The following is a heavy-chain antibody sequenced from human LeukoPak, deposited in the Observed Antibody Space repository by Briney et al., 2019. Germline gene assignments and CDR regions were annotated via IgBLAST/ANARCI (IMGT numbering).Heavy chain of an antibody. CDR2: ISGSGGST. D-gene: IGHD3-10*01. V-gene: IGHV3-23*01. Sequence: GGSLRLSCAASGFTFSSYAMRWVRQAPGKGLEWVSAISGSGGSTYYADSVKGRFTISRDNSKNTLYLQMNSLRAEDTAVYYCAKDQTMVRGVIDNWGQGTLVTVSS. J-gene: IGHJ4*02. CDR3: AKDQTMVRGVIDN. CDR1: GFTFSSYA.